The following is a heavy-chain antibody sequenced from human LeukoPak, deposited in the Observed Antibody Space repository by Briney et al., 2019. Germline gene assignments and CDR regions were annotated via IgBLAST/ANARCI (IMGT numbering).Heavy chain of an antibody. V-gene: IGHV3-64*01. CDR1: GFTFSSYA. Sequence: GGSLRLSCAASGFTFSSYAMHWVRQAPGKGLEYVSAISSNGGSTYYANSVKGRFTISRDNSKNTLYLQMGSLRAEDMAVYYCARVRAGHSYGLDPWGQGTLVTVSS. J-gene: IGHJ5*02. CDR3: ARVRAGHSYGLDP. CDR2: ISSNGGST. D-gene: IGHD5-18*01.